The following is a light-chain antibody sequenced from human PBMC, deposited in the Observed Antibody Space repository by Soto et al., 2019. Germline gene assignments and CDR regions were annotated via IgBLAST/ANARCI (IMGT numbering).Light chain of an antibody. V-gene: IGKV1-39*01. CDR2: AAS. CDR3: QQSYSTLTT. CDR1: QSISSY. J-gene: IGKJ4*01. Sequence: DLQMTQSPSSLSASVGDRVTITCRASQSISSYLNWYQQKPGKAPKLLIYAASSLQSGVPSRFRGSGSGTDFTLTISSLQPEDFATYYCQQSYSTLTTFGGGTKVEIK.